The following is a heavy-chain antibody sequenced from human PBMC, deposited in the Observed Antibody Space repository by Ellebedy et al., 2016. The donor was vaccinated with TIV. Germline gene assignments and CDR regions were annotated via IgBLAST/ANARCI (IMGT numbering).Heavy chain of an antibody. CDR2: IRQEGDEI. CDR1: GFSFRSYW. J-gene: IGHJ5*02. CDR3: ARRASYGDYAVQVNPWFDP. D-gene: IGHD4-17*01. Sequence: GGSLKISCAVSGFSFRSYWMSWVRQAPGKGLEWVAKIRQEGDEIYYVESVKGRFTISRDNAKNSLFLQMNSLRVEDTAVYYCARRASYGDYAVQVNPWFDPWGQGTLVTVSS. V-gene: IGHV3-7*01.